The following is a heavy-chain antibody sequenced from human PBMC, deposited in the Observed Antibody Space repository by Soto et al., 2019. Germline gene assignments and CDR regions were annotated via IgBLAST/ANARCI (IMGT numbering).Heavy chain of an antibody. D-gene: IGHD6-6*01. Sequence: VQLVESGGGLVQPGGSLRLSCAASGFTLSSYWMHWVRQAPGKGLVWVSRINSDGSSTSYADSVKGRFTISRDNAKNTLYLQMNSLRAEDTAVYYCASTWEYSSSSFDYWGQGTLVTVSS. CDR2: INSDGSST. J-gene: IGHJ4*02. CDR1: GFTLSSYW. CDR3: ASTWEYSSSSFDY. V-gene: IGHV3-74*01.